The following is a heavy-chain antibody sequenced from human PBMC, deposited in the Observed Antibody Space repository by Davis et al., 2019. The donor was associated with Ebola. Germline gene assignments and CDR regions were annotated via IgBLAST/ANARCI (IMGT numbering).Heavy chain of an antibody. CDR2: IKPSGGST. CDR3: AREEWEVRRVDFDD. D-gene: IGHD1-26*01. V-gene: IGHV1-46*01. CDR1: GYTFSNYY. J-gene: IGHJ4*02. Sequence: AASVKVSCKASGYTFSNYYIHWVRQAPGQGLEWMGIIKPSGGSTIYAQNLQGRVTLTRDTSTSTAYMELSSLRPEDTAVYYCAREEWEVRRVDFDDWGQGTLVTVSS.